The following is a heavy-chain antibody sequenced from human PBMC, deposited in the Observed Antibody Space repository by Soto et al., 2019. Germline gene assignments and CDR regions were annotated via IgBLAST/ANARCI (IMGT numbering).Heavy chain of an antibody. V-gene: IGHV6-1*01. CDR3: ARLIGDSWLDS. D-gene: IGHD2-8*01. Sequence: QVQLQQSGPGLVKPSQTLSLTCAISGESVSTNSATWDWIRQSPSRGLEWLGRTYYRSKWYHDYAVSVKGRXTXTXHTSNNQLSLQLNSVTPDDTAVYYCARLIGDSWLDSWGQGTLVTVSS. CDR1: GESVSTNSAT. J-gene: IGHJ5*01. CDR2: TYYRSKWYH.